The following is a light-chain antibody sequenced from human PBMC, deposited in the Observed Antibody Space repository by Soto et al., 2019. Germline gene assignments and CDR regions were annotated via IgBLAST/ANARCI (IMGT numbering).Light chain of an antibody. CDR2: AAS. V-gene: IGKV3D-15*01. CDR3: QKYNSWPLIS. CDR1: QSIYGN. Sequence: EIPMTQSPATLSVSPGERVTLSCRASQSIYGNLAWYQQKPGQAPRLLVYAASARATGIPARFSGGGSGTEDTLHLSSLHSGYFAVYYCQKYNSWPLISFGCRNTVDMK. J-gene: IGKJ4*01.